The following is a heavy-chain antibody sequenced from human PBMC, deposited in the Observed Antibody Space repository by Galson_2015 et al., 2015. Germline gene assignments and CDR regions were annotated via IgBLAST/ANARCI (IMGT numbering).Heavy chain of an antibody. CDR1: GFTFSSYG. V-gene: IGHV3-33*01. CDR2: IWYDGSNK. D-gene: IGHD2-21*01. Sequence: SLRLSCAASGFTFSSYGMHWVRQAPGKGLEWVAVIWYDGSNKYYADSVKGRFTISRDNSKNTLYLQMNSLRAEDTAVYYCARDVVGLRRGSGWTRGLLDYWGQGTLVTVSS. J-gene: IGHJ4*02. CDR3: ARDVVGLRRGSGWTRGLLDY.